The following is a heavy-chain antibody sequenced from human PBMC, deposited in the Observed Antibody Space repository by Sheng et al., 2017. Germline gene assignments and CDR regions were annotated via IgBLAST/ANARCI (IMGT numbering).Heavy chain of an antibody. D-gene: IGHD6-13*01. CDR3: ARGAAAGLGYYFDY. CDR1: GFTFSSYE. CDR2: ISSSGSTI. J-gene: IGHJ4*02. V-gene: IGHV3-48*03. Sequence: EVQLVESGGGLVQPGGSLRLSCAASGFTFSSYEMNWVRQAPGKGLEWVSYISSSGSTIYYADSVKGRFTISRDNAKNSLYLQMNSLRAEDTAVYYCARGAAAGLGYYFDYWGQGTLVTVSS.